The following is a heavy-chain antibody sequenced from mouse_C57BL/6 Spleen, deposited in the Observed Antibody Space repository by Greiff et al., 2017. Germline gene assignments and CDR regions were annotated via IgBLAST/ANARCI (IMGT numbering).Heavy chain of an antibody. Sequence: EVQLQQSGPGLVKPGASVKISCKASGYSFTGYYMNWVKQSPEKSLEWIGEINPSTGGTTYNQKFKAKATLTVDKSSSTAYMQLKSLTSEDSAVYYCVSAYAMDYWGQGTSVTVSS. J-gene: IGHJ4*01. V-gene: IGHV1-42*01. CDR3: VSAYAMDY. CDR1: GYSFTGYY. CDR2: INPSTGGT.